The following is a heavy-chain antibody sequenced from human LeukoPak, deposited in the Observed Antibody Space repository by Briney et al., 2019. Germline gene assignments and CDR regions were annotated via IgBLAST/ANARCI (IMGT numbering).Heavy chain of an antibody. D-gene: IGHD3-10*01. V-gene: IGHV2-5*02. CDR1: GFSLRTGGGG. CDR3: AHGDRFDP. CDR2: IYWDGDK. J-gene: IGHJ5*02. Sequence: SGPTQFHLTPALTLTFTLSGFSLRTGGGGVGWIRQPPGKALECLALIYWDGDKRYSPSLKSRLTITKDTSKNQVVLTVTNMDPVDTATYYCAHGDRFDPWGQGTLVTVSS.